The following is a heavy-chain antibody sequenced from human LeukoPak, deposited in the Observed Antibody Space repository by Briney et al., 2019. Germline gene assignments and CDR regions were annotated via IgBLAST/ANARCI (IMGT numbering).Heavy chain of an antibody. V-gene: IGHV4-59*01. CDR3: ARASEGIGYFDT. D-gene: IGHD3-16*01. Sequence: SETLSLTCTVSGASFSNDYWSWVRQPPGKGLEWIGYNNGRTNYNPSLKSRITMSIDTSQNQFSLKLSSVTAADTAVYYCARASEGIGYFDTWGRGSLVTVSS. CDR2: NNGRT. CDR1: GASFSNDY. J-gene: IGHJ4*02.